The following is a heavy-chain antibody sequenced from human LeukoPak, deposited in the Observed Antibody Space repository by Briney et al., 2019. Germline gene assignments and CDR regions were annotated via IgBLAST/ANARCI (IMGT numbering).Heavy chain of an antibody. Sequence: PSETLSLTCAVYGGSFSGYYWSWIRQPPGKGLEWIGEINHSGGTNYNPSLKSQVTMSVDTSKNQFSLKLSSVTAADTAVYYCAKKGYYDFWSGYYTEWFDPWGQGTLVTVSS. CDR3: AKKGYYDFWSGYYTEWFDP. CDR2: INHSGGT. J-gene: IGHJ5*02. V-gene: IGHV4-34*01. CDR1: GGSFSGYY. D-gene: IGHD3-3*01.